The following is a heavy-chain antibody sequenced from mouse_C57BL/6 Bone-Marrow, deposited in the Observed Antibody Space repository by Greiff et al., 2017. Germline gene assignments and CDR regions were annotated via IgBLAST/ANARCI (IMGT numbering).Heavy chain of an antibody. CDR3: ARSYYGSSYLYYFDY. CDR1: GYTFTDYY. Sequence: VQLQQSGPELVKPGASVKISCKASGYTFTDYYMNWVKQSHGKSLEWIGDINPNNGGTSYNQKFKGKATLTVDKSSSTAYMELRSLTSEDSAVYYCARSYYGSSYLYYFDYWGQGTTLTVSS. V-gene: IGHV1-26*01. CDR2: INPNNGGT. D-gene: IGHD1-1*01. J-gene: IGHJ2*01.